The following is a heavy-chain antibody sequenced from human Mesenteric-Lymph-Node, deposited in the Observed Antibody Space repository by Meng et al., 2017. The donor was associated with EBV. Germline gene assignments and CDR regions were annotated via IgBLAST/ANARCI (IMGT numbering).Heavy chain of an antibody. Sequence: QVQRQRWGIGLLKPSETLSINGALYGGSFSAYYWMWIRQPPGKGLEWIGEINHSGSSIYNPSLKSRVTMSVDTSKSQFSLKLSPVTAADTAVYFCARQRSDSRLFDYWGQGTLVTVSS. CDR3: ARQRSDSRLFDY. D-gene: IGHD4-11*01. V-gene: IGHV4-34*01. CDR2: INHSGSS. CDR1: GGSFSAYY. J-gene: IGHJ4*01.